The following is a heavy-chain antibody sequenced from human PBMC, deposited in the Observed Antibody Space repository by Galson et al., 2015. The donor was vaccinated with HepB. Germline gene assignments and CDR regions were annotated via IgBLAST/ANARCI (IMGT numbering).Heavy chain of an antibody. V-gene: IGHV3-21*01. CDR1: GFTFSSYS. D-gene: IGHD1-26*01. CDR3: AREGGSYKNDAFDI. J-gene: IGHJ3*02. Sequence: SLRLSCAASGFTFSSYSMNWVRQAPGKGLEWVSSISSSSSYIYYADSVKGRFTISRDNAKNSLYLQMNSLRAEDTAVYYCAREGGSYKNDAFDIWGQGTMVTVSS. CDR2: ISSSSSYI.